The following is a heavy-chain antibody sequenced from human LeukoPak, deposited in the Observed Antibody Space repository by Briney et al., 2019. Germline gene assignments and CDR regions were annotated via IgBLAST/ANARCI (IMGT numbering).Heavy chain of an antibody. CDR1: GYTLTELS. V-gene: IGHV1-24*01. CDR2: FDPEDGET. Sequence: ASVKVSCKVSGYTLTELSMHWVRQAPGKGLEWMGGFDPEDGETIYAQKFQGRVTMTEDTSTDTAYMELSSLRSEGTAVYYCARNGGIAAADFHWFDPWGQGTLVTVSS. D-gene: IGHD6-13*01. CDR3: ARNGGIAAADFHWFDP. J-gene: IGHJ5*02.